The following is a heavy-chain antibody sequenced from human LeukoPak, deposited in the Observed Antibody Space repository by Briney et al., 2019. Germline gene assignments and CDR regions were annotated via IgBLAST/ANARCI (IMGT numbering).Heavy chain of an antibody. J-gene: IGHJ5*02. V-gene: IGHV1-8*01. CDR2: MNPNSGNT. D-gene: IGHD3-9*01. CDR1: GYTFTSYD. CDR3: ARGQFRYFDWLLRYNWFDP. Sequence: ASVKVSCKASGYTFTSYDINWVRQATGQGLEWMGWMNPNSGNTGYAQKFQGRVTMTRNTSIGTAYMELSSLRSEDTAVYYCARGQFRYFDWLLRYNWFDPWGQGTLVTVSS.